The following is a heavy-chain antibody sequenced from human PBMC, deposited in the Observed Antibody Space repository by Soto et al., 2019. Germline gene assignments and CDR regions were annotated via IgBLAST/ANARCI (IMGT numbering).Heavy chain of an antibody. CDR3: ARVLYDSSGYYQYYFDY. CDR2: IIPIFGTA. D-gene: IGHD3-22*01. CDR1: GGTFSSYA. J-gene: IGHJ4*02. Sequence: GASVKVSCKASGGTFSSYAISWVRQAPGQGLEWMGGIIPIFGTANYAQKFQGRVTITADESTSTAYMELSSLRSEDTAVYYCARVLYDSSGYYQYYFDYWGQGTLVTVSS. V-gene: IGHV1-69*13.